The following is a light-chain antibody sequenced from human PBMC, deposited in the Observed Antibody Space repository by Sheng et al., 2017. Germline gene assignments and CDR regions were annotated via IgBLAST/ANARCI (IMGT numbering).Light chain of an antibody. CDR2: NAA. CDR3: QKYDYAPLT. J-gene: IGKJ4*01. Sequence: DNPMTQSPSSLSASVGDRVTITCRATQAISSHLAWYQQKAGKVPKLLIYNAATLQSGVPSRFSGSGFGTEFTLTISSLQPEDVATYYCQKYDYAPLTFGRGTKVEIK. V-gene: IGKV1-27*01. CDR1: QAISSH.